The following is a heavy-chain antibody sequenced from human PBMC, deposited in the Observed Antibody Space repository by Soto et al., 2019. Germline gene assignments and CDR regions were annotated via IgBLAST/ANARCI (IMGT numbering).Heavy chain of an antibody. Sequence: EVQLLESGGGLVQPGGSLRLSCAASGFTFSSYAMKWVRQAPGKGLEWVSLIGESGTPTYYADSVKGRFTISRDNSGKTLFLEMYSLRAEGTAVYYCARYIPGVRYYGMDVWGQGTTVTVSS. D-gene: IGHD2-2*01. CDR3: ARYIPGVRYYGMDV. CDR2: IGESGTPT. CDR1: GFTFSSYA. J-gene: IGHJ6*02. V-gene: IGHV3-23*01.